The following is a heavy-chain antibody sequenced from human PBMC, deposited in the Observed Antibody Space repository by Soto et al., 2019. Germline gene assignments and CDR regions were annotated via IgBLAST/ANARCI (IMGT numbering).Heavy chain of an antibody. CDR3: AKDLFLTGSGTFDY. CDR1: GFTLSSHG. Sequence: GGSLRLSCAASGFTLSSHGMHWVRQAPGKGLEWVAVISYDGSNKYYADSVKGRFTISRDNSKNTLYLQMNSLRAEDTAVYYCAKDLFLTGSGTFDYWGQGTLVTVS. V-gene: IGHV3-30*18. CDR2: ISYDGSNK. J-gene: IGHJ4*02. D-gene: IGHD3-3*01.